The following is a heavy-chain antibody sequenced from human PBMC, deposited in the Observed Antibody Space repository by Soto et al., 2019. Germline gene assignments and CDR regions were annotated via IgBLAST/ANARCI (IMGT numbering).Heavy chain of an antibody. CDR3: AKDIGGYNRPFEV. V-gene: IGHV3-23*01. CDR1: GFTFSAHA. Sequence: EVQLLESGGGLVEPEGSLRLSCAASGFTFSAHAMNWVRQAPWSGLEWLSTVSGSGSHTYYADSVAGRFTISRDNSKNTLYLHMNSLRAEDTAMYFCAKDIGGYNRPFEVWGQGTLVTVSS. J-gene: IGHJ4*02. CDR2: VSGSGSHT. D-gene: IGHD5-12*01.